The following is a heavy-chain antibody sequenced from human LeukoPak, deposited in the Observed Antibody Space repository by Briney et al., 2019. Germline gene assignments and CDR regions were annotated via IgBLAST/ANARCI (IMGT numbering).Heavy chain of an antibody. Sequence: PSETLSLTCPVYGGSSSGYYRSWIRQPPGKGLEWIGEINHSGSTNYNPSLKSRVTISVDTSRNQFSLKLSSVTAADTAVYYCAGAAVAGRDYWGQGTLVTVSS. D-gene: IGHD6-19*01. V-gene: IGHV4-34*01. CDR1: GGSSSGYY. CDR3: AGAAVAGRDY. CDR2: INHSGST. J-gene: IGHJ4*02.